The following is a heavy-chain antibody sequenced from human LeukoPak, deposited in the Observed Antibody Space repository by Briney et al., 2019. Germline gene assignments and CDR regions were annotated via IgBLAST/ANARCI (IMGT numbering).Heavy chain of an antibody. CDR2: ISYDGSNK. CDR3: ARGIAVAGFFDY. CDR1: GFTFSYYA. D-gene: IGHD6-19*01. Sequence: PGGSLRLSCAASGFTFSYYAMHWVRQAPGKGLEWVAVISYDGSNKYYADSVKGRFTISRDNSKNTLYLQMNSLRAEDTAVYYCARGIAVAGFFDYWGQGTLVTVSS. J-gene: IGHJ4*02. V-gene: IGHV3-30*01.